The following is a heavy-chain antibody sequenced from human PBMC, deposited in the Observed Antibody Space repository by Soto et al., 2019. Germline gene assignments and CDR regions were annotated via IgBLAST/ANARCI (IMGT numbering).Heavy chain of an antibody. J-gene: IGHJ6*02. CDR1: GYTFTSYG. D-gene: IGHD2-2*01. CDR3: ARIADCSTTSCSFPSRLHVRGYYYYYGLDV. V-gene: IGHV1-18*01. Sequence: ASVKVSCKASGYTFTSYGISWVRQAPGQGLEWMGWISAYNGNSNYAQKYEGRVTMTTDTSTSTAYMELSSLRSGDTAVYYCARIADCSTTSCSFPSRLHVRGYYYYYGLDVWGQGTTVTVSS. CDR2: ISAYNGNS.